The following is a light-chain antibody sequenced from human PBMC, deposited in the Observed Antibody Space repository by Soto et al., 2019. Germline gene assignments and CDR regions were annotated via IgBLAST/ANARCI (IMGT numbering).Light chain of an antibody. J-gene: IGKJ5*01. CDR1: QSVSSSY. V-gene: IGKV3-20*01. Sequence: EIVLTQSPGTLSLSPGEGATLSCRASQSVSSSYIAWYQQRPGQTPSLLIYGASTRATGIPDRFSGSRSGTHFTLTISRLETGACAVYYCQHYCCTTFTSGQGTRLEIK. CDR3: QHYCCTTFT. CDR2: GAS.